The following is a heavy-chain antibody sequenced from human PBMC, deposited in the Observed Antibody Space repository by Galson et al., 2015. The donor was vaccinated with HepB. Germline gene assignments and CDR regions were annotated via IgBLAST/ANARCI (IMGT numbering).Heavy chain of an antibody. Sequence: FLRLSPPASGFTLSRCNMNCVRHAPGKGLEWVSSISSTSNYIYYADSVKGRFTISRDNAKKSLYLQMNSLRAEDTAVYYCARATVDTAMDNDYWGQGTLVTVSS. J-gene: IGHJ4*02. CDR2: ISSTSNYI. D-gene: IGHD5-18*01. CDR3: ARATVDTAMDNDY. V-gene: IGHV3-21*01. CDR1: GFTLSRCN.